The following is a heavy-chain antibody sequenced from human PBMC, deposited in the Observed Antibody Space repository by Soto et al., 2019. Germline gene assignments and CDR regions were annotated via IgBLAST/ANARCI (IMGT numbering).Heavy chain of an antibody. D-gene: IGHD3-10*01. CDR1: GGSISSYY. J-gene: IGHJ4*02. Sequence: SELLSLTCTVSGGSISSYYWSWIRQPPGKGLEWIGYIYYSGSTNYNPSLKSRVTISVDTSKNQFSLKLSSVTAADTAVYYCARAPRGNYGYPSYFDYWGQGTMVTVSS. V-gene: IGHV4-59*01. CDR3: ARAPRGNYGYPSYFDY. CDR2: IYYSGST.